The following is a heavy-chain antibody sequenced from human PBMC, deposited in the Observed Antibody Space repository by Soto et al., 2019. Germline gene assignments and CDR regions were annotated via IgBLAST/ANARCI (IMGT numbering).Heavy chain of an antibody. J-gene: IGHJ2*01. Sequence: EVQLLESGGDLVQPGGSLRLSCAASGFTFSTYAMSWVRQAPGKGLEWVSAISGSAGKTYYADSVKGRFTISRDNSKNTLYLQMNSLRADDTAVYYCAKEPRSNWYFDLWGRGTLVTVSS. V-gene: IGHV3-23*01. CDR3: AKEPRSNWYFDL. CDR2: ISGSAGKT. CDR1: GFTFSTYA. D-gene: IGHD3-10*01.